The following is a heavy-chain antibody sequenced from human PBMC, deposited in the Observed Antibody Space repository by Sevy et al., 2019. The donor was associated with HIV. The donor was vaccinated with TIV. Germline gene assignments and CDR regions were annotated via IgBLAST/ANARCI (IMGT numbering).Heavy chain of an antibody. CDR2: ISYDGSNK. Sequence: GGSLRLSCAASGFTFSSYAMHWVRQAPGKGLEWVAVISYDGSNKYYADSVKSRFTISRDNSKNTLYLQMNSLRAEDTAVYYCARAFSGGSYYRAPHAFDIWGQGTMVTVSS. V-gene: IGHV3-30-3*01. D-gene: IGHD1-26*01. CDR3: ARAFSGGSYYRAPHAFDI. CDR1: GFTFSSYA. J-gene: IGHJ3*02.